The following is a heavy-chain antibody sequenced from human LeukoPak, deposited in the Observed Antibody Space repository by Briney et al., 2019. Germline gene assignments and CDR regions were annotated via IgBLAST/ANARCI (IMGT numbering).Heavy chain of an antibody. CDR2: INNSGST. Sequence: KPSETLSLTCAVYGGSFSGYQWSWIRQPPGKGLEWIGEINNSGSTNYSPSLKSRVTISVDTSKNQFSLKLNSVTAADTAVYYCARGFALNYYDSSGYYFDYWGQGTLVTVSS. CDR3: ARGFALNYYDSSGYYFDY. CDR1: GGSFSGYQ. V-gene: IGHV4-34*01. J-gene: IGHJ4*02. D-gene: IGHD3-22*01.